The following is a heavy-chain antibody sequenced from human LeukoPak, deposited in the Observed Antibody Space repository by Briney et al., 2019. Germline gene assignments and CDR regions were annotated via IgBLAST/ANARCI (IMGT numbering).Heavy chain of an antibody. CDR1: VFTVISNY. CDR3: ATTRYDAFDI. CDR2: IYSGGST. D-gene: IGHD4-17*01. V-gene: IGHV3-53*01. J-gene: IGHJ3*02. Sequence: GGSLRLSCAASVFTVISNYMSWLPQAPGKGLEGVSLIYSGGSTYYAGSVRGRFTISRDNSKNTLCLQMNSLRAEDTAVYYCATTRYDAFDIWGQGTMVTVSS.